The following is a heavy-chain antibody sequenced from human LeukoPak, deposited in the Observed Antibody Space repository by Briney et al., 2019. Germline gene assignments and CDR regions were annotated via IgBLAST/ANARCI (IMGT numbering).Heavy chain of an antibody. CDR2: IYHSGST. V-gene: IGHV4-38-2*02. D-gene: IGHD3-22*01. CDR3: ANYVYYYDSSGYWD. CDR1: GYSISSGYY. Sequence: SETLSLTCTVSGYSISSGYYWGWIRQPPGKGLEWIGSIYHSGSTYYNPSLKSRVTISVDTSKNQFSLKLSSVTAADTAVYYCANYVYYYDSSGYWDWGQGTLVTVSS. J-gene: IGHJ4*02.